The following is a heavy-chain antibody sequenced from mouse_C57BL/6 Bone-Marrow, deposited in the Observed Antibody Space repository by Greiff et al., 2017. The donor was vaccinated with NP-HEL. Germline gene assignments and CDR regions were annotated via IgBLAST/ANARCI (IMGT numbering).Heavy chain of an antibody. V-gene: IGHV14-4*01. J-gene: IGHJ2*01. CDR1: GFNITDDY. Sequence: VQLQQSGAELVRPGASVKLSCTASGFNITDDYMHWVKQRPEQGLEWIGWIDPENGDTEYASKFQGKATITADTSSNTAYLQLSSLTSEDTAVYYCTTPYYYGSSYAGDYGGRGTTLTVSS. CDR3: TTPYYYGSSYAGDY. CDR2: IDPENGDT. D-gene: IGHD1-1*01.